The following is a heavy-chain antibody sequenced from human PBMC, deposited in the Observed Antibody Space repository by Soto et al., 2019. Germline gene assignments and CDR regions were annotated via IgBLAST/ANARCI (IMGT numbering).Heavy chain of an antibody. J-gene: IGHJ6*02. D-gene: IGHD3-3*01. CDR2: INHSLST. CDR1: CGAFIGYY. Sequence: SETLSLTFAVYCGAFIGYYWSWILQPPGKGLDCSVEINHSLSTNYNPSLKSRVTISVDTSKNQFSLKLSSVTAADTAVYYCARGSRVVLRFLEWLSPTAYYYGMDVWGQGTTVTVSS. V-gene: IGHV4-34*01. CDR3: ARGSRVVLRFLEWLSPTAYYYGMDV.